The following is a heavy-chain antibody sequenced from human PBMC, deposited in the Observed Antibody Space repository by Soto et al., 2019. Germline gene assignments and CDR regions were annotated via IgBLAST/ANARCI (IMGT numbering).Heavy chain of an antibody. Sequence: PGGSLRLSCTASGFTFGDYAMSWVRQAPGKGLEWVGFIRSKAYGGTTEYSASVKGRFTISRDDSKSIAYLQMNSLKTEDAAVYYGTRGYEFYDFFSAYRIPQFDYWGQGTLVTVSS. CDR2: IRSKAYGGTT. CDR1: GFTFGDYA. V-gene: IGHV3-49*04. D-gene: IGHD3-3*01. CDR3: TRGYEFYDFFSAYRIPQFDY. J-gene: IGHJ4*01.